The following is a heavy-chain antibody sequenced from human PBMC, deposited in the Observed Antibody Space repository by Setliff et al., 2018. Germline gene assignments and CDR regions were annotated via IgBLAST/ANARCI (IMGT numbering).Heavy chain of an antibody. CDR1: GVSISSTTYY. D-gene: IGHD4-17*01. J-gene: IGHJ6*03. V-gene: IGHV4-39*07. CDR3: AKDLGDDGHYYYYMDV. CDR2: ISYSGST. Sequence: SETLSLTCTVSGVSISSTTYYWGWIRQAPGKGLEWIGSISYSGSTYYNPPLESRFTISRDNSKNTLYLQMNSLRPEDTAVYYCAKDLGDDGHYYYYMDVWGKGTTVTVSS.